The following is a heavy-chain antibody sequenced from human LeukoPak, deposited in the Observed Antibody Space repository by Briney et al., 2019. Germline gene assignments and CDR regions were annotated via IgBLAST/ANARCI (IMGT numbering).Heavy chain of an antibody. V-gene: IGHV4-39*07. CDR1: GGSISSSSYY. CDR2: IYYSGST. Sequence: PSETLSLTCTVSGGSISSSSYYWGWIRQPPGKGLEWIGSIYYSGSTYYNPSLKSRVTISVDTSKNQFSLKLSSVTAADTAVYYCAVGLYGDYLRDLSDYWGQGTLVTVSS. J-gene: IGHJ4*02. CDR3: AVGLYGDYLRDLSDY. D-gene: IGHD4-17*01.